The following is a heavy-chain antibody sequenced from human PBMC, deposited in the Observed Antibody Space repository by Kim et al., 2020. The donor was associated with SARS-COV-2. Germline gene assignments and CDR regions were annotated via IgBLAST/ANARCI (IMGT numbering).Heavy chain of an antibody. Sequence: GGSLILSCAASGFTFSNYAMSWVRQAPERGLEFVSSITSNGRTTYYSDSVKGRFIISRDNSKNTVSLQMGGLRPEDTAKYYCAMGPLGALDYWGLGTLVTVSS. CDR1: GFTFSNYA. D-gene: IGHD1-26*01. CDR2: ITSNGRTT. J-gene: IGHJ4*02. V-gene: IGHV3-64*02. CDR3: AMGPLGALDY.